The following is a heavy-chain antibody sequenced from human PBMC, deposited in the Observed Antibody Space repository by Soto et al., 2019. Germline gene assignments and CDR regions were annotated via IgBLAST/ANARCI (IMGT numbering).Heavy chain of an antibody. V-gene: IGHV4-34*01. Sequence: SETLSLTCAVYGGSFSGHSWTWIRQSPGKGREWIGDINHSGRVNYSPSLKSRVTISLDTSKNQFSLTLSAVTAADTAMYYCSTSAYDTNGYYRFDPWGQGTIVTVSA. D-gene: IGHD3-22*01. CDR1: GGSFSGHS. CDR3: STSAYDTNGYYRFDP. CDR2: INHSGRV. J-gene: IGHJ5*01.